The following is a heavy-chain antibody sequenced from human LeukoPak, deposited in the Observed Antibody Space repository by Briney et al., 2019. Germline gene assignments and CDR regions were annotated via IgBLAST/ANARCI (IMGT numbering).Heavy chain of an antibody. CDR2: IYSNGHI. D-gene: IGHD3-10*01. CDR3: ARRHYGSGNIDS. J-gene: IGHJ4*02. CDR1: SDSISSSSYL. Sequence: SETLSLTYSVSSDSISSSSYLWVWVRQPPGKGLEWIGDIYSNGHISYNPSLKSRAAISVDTSKNQFSLNLSSVTAADTALYYCARRHYGSGNIDSWGQGTLVTVSS. V-gene: IGHV4-39*01.